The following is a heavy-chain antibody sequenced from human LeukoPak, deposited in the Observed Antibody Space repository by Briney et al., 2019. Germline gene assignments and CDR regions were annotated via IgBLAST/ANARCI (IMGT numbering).Heavy chain of an antibody. CDR2: ISSSSSYI. Sequence: GGSLRLSCAASGFTFSSYSMNWVRQAPGKGLEWVSSISSSSSYIYYADSVKGRFTITRDNAKNSLYLQMNSLRAEDTAVYYCARDRSRALVDYWGQGTLVTVSS. CDR3: ARDRSRALVDY. CDR1: GFTFSSYS. J-gene: IGHJ4*02. V-gene: IGHV3-21*01.